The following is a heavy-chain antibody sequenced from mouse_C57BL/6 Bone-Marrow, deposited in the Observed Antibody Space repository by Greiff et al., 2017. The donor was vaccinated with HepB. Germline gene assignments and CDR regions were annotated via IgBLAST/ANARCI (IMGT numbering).Heavy chain of an antibody. D-gene: IGHD1-1*01. J-gene: IGHJ3*01. CDR3: ARCWTTVVATKAWFAY. V-gene: IGHV1-53*01. CDR1: GYTFTSYW. Sequence: QVQLQQPGTELVKPGASVKLSCKASGYTFTSYWMHWVKQRPGQGLEWIGNINPSNGGTNYNEKFKSKATLTVDKSSSTAYMQLSSLTSEDSAVYYCARCWTTVVATKAWFAYWGQGTLVTVSA. CDR2: INPSNGGT.